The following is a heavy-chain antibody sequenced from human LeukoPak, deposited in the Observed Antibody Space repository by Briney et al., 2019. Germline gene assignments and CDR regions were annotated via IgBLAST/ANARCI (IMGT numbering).Heavy chain of an antibody. CDR3: AKDSSALGGYHSRLY. CDR1: GFTISSNA. V-gene: IGHV3-23*01. CDR2: ISGSGGST. J-gene: IGHJ4*02. Sequence: GGSLRLSCAASGFTISSNAMSWVRQAPGKGLEWVSAISGSGGSTYYADSVKGRFTISRDNSKNTLYLQMNSLRAEDTAVYYCAKDSSALGGYHSRLYWGRGTLVTVSS. D-gene: IGHD3-3*01.